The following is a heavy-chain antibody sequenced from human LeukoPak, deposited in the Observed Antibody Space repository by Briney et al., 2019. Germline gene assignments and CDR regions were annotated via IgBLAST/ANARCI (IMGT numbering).Heavy chain of an antibody. J-gene: IGHJ5*02. Sequence: GASVKVSCKASGGTFSSYAIGWVRQAPGQGLEWMGGIIPIFGTANYAQKFQGRVTITADESTSTAYMELSSLRSEDTAVYYCARGSRQQLSWFDPWGQGTLVTVSS. D-gene: IGHD6-13*01. CDR1: GGTFSSYA. CDR3: ARGSRQQLSWFDP. CDR2: IIPIFGTA. V-gene: IGHV1-69*13.